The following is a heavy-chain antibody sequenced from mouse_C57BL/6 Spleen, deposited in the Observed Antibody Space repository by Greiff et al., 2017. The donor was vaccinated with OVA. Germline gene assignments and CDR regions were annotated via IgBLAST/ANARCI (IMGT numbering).Heavy chain of an antibody. V-gene: IGHV2-4*01. CDR2: IWSGGST. Sequence: VQLQQSGPGLVQPSQSLSITCTVSGFSLTSYGVHWVRQPPGKGLEWLGVIWSGGSTAYNAAFISRLSISKDNSKSQVFFKMNSLQADDTAIYYWAKTSYSYAMDYWGQGTSVTVSS. CDR3: AKTSYSYAMDY. CDR1: GFSLTSYG. J-gene: IGHJ4*01. D-gene: IGHD6-1*01.